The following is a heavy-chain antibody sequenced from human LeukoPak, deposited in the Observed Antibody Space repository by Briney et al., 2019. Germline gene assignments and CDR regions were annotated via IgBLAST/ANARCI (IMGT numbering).Heavy chain of an antibody. V-gene: IGHV3-7*01. CDR2: IKQDGSEE. CDR1: GFTFSTYW. D-gene: IGHD3-10*01. Sequence: GGSLRLSCAASGFTFSTYWMTWVRQAPGKGLEWVANIKQDGSEEYYVDSVKGRFTISRDNAKNSLYLQMNSLRTEDTAVYSCARLNYYANKGPVAFDVWVQGTLVTVSS. CDR3: ARLNYYANKGPVAFDV. J-gene: IGHJ3*01.